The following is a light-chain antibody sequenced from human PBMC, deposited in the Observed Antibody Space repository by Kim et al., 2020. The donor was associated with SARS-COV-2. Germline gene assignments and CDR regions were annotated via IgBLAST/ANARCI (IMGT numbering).Light chain of an antibody. CDR1: QDIANY. CDR2: DAN. V-gene: IGKV1-33*01. Sequence: ASVGDSVTITCQASQDIANYVNWYQKTPGKAPKLLIYDANKLQTGVPSRFSGSGSVTDFTFSISGLQPEDAATYYCQHYDSLPISFGQGTRLEIK. CDR3: QHYDSLPIS. J-gene: IGKJ5*01.